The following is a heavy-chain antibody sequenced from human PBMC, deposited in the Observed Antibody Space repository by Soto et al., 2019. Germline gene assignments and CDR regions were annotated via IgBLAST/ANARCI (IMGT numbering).Heavy chain of an antibody. CDR1: GFTFSSYA. D-gene: IGHD3-10*01. J-gene: IGHJ4*02. V-gene: IGHV3-23*01. CDR3: AKALLASYYYGSGSYYPEYYFGY. Sequence: GGSLRLSCAASGFTFSSYAMSWVRQAPGKGLEWVSAISGSGGSTYYADSVKGRFTISRDNSKNTLYLQMNSLRAEDTAVYYCAKALLASYYYGSGSYYPEYYFGYWGQGTLVTVSS. CDR2: ISGSGGST.